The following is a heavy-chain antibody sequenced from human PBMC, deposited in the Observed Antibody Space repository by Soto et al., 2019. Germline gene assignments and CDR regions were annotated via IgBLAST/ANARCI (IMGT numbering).Heavy chain of an antibody. CDR2: ISDDGSNK. Sequence: QVQLVESGGGVVQPVRSLRLSCAASGFTFSSYGMHWVRQAPGKGLVWAAVISDDGSNKYYADSVKGRFTISRANSKNTLDLQLNSLRAEDTAVYYCAKILRVGNSGYDDYDSSGYNIRPNFDYWGQGPLVTVSS. J-gene: IGHJ4*02. CDR1: GFTFSSYG. V-gene: IGHV3-30*18. D-gene: IGHD3-22*01. CDR3: AKILRVGNSGYDDYDSSGYNIRPNFDY.